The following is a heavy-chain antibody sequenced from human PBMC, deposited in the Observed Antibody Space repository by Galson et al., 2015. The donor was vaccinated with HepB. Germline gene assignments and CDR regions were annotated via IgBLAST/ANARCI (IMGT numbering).Heavy chain of an antibody. V-gene: IGHV3-33*01. J-gene: IGHJ4*02. CDR3: AREKGGSYGEFDY. D-gene: IGHD1-26*01. CDR1: GFTFSSYG. CDR2: IWYDGSNK. Sequence: SLRLSCAASGFTFSSYGMHWVRQAPGKGLEWVAVIWYDGSNKYYADSVKGRFTISRDNSKNTLYLQMNSLRAEDTAVYYCAREKGGSYGEFDYWGQGTLVTVSS.